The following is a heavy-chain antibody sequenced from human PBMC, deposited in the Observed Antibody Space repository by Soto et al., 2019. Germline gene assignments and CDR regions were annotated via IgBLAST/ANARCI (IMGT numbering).Heavy chain of an antibody. V-gene: IGHV4-61*01. CDR2: IYYSGST. J-gene: IGHJ3*02. D-gene: IGHD6-6*01. Sequence: QVQLQESGPGLVKPSETLSLTCTVSGGSVSSGSYYWSWIRQPPGKGLEWFGYIYYSGSTNYNPSLKSRVTISVDTSKNQFSLKLSSVTAADTAVYYCARDLKGSEDSSSSAFDIWGQGTMVTVSS. CDR3: ARDLKGSEDSSSSAFDI. CDR1: GGSVSSGSYY.